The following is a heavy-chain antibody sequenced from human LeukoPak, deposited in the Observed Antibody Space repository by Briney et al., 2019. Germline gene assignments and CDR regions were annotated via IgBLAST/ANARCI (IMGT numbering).Heavy chain of an antibody. V-gene: IGHV4-30-4*08. D-gene: IGHD4-11*01. CDR2: IYYSGST. Sequence: SQTLSLTCTVSGGSISSGDYYWSWIRQPPGKGLEWIGYIYYSGSTYYNPSLKSRVTISVDTSKNQFSLKLSSVTAADTAVYYCARDTNDYSNYGWFDPWGQGTLVTVSS. J-gene: IGHJ5*02. CDR3: ARDTNDYSNYGWFDP. CDR1: GGSISSGDYY.